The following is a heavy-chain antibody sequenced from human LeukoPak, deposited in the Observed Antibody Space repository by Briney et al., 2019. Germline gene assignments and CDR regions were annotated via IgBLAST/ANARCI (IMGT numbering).Heavy chain of an antibody. J-gene: IGHJ6*03. CDR3: ARDPSGDYVGYYMDV. V-gene: IGHV3-48*01. CDR2: ISSSSSTI. D-gene: IGHD4-17*01. Sequence: GGSLRVYCAASGFTFNSYSMNWVRQAPGKGLERVSYISSSSSTIYYADSVKGRFTISRENAKNSLYPQMNSLRAEDTAVYYCARDPSGDYVGYYMDVWGKGTTVTDSS. CDR1: GFTFNSYS.